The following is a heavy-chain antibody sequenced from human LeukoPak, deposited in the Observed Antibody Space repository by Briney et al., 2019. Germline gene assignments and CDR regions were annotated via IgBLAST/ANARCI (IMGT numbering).Heavy chain of an antibody. CDR3: AIDYGASYFAY. D-gene: IGHD4-17*01. CDR2: IFYSGST. J-gene: IGHJ4*02. Sequence: PSETLSLTCTVSGGSISSSSYYWGWIRQPPGKGLAWIGNIFYSGSTYYNPSLKSRVTISVDTSKNHFSLKLSSVTAADTAVYYCAIDYGASYFAYWGQGTLVTVSS. CDR1: GGSISSSSYY. V-gene: IGHV4-39*02.